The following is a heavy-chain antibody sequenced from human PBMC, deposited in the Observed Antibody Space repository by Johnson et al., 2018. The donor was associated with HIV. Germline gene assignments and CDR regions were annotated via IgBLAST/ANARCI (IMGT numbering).Heavy chain of an antibody. CDR3: ARERRPWGPDAFDI. D-gene: IGHD3-16*01. CDR2: ISYDGSNK. Sequence: QVQLVESGGGVVQPGRSLRLSCAASGFTFSSYAMHWVRQAPGKGLEWVAVISYDGSNKYYADSVKGRFTISRDNSKNTLYLQMNSLRAEDMAVYYCARERRPWGPDAFDIWGQGTMVTVSS. CDR1: GFTFSSYA. J-gene: IGHJ3*02. V-gene: IGHV3-30*04.